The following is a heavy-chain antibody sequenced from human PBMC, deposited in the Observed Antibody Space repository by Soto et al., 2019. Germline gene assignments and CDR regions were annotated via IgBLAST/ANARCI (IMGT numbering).Heavy chain of an antibody. D-gene: IGHD2-2*01. CDR2: ISSSSSTI. CDR1: GFTFSSYS. CDR3: ARIVVPAAVDY. J-gene: IGHJ4*02. Sequence: EVQLVESGGGLVQPGGSLRLSCAASGFTFSSYSMNWVRQAPGKGLEWVSYISSSSSTIYYADSVKGRFTISRDNAKNSLDLQMNSLRAEDTAVYYCARIVVPAAVDYWGQGTLVTVSS. V-gene: IGHV3-48*01.